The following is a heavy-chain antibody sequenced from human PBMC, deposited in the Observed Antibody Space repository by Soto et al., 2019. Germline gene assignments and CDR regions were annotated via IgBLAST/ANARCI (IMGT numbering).Heavy chain of an antibody. J-gene: IGHJ5*02. Sequence: PGGSLRLSCAASGFTFSSYAMSWVRQAPGKGLEWVSAISGSGGSTYYADSVKGRFTISRDNSKNTLYLQMNSLRAEDTAVYYCAKVAYYDSSGYGWFDPWGQGTLVTVSS. CDR3: AKVAYYDSSGYGWFDP. CDR1: GFTFSSYA. D-gene: IGHD3-22*01. V-gene: IGHV3-23*01. CDR2: ISGSGGST.